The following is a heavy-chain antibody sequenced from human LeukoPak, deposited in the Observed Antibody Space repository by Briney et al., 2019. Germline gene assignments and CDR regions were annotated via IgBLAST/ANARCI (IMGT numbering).Heavy chain of an antibody. CDR2: IYYSGST. Sequence: SETLSLTCAVYGGSFSGYYWGWIRQPLGKGLEWIGSIYYSGSTYYNPSLKSRVTISVDASKNQFSLKLSSVTAADTAVYYCASMGATTIYYYMDVWGKGTTVTVSS. J-gene: IGHJ6*03. CDR3: ASMGATTIYYYMDV. D-gene: IGHD1-26*01. CDR1: GGSFSGYY. V-gene: IGHV4-34*01.